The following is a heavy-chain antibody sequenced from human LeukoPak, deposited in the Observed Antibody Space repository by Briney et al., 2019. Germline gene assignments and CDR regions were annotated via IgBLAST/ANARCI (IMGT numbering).Heavy chain of an antibody. V-gene: IGHV4-39*07. CDR1: GGSISSSSYY. Sequence: PSETLSLTCIVSGGSISSSSYYWGWIRQPPGKGLEWIGSIYYSGSTSYYPSLKSRVTISLDTSKNQFSLKLSSVTAADTAVYYCARVTQGYYYYMDVWGKGTTVTVSS. CDR2: IYYSGST. CDR3: ARVTQGYYYYMDV. J-gene: IGHJ6*03.